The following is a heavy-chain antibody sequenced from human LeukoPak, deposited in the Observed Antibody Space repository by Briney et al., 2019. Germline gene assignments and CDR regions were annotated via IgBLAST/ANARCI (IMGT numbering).Heavy chain of an antibody. V-gene: IGHV3-30*18. J-gene: IGHJ4*02. CDR3: AKVAGGYYFDY. CDR1: GFTFSSYG. D-gene: IGHD6-13*01. Sequence: SGGSLRLSCAASGFTFSSYGMHWVRQAPGKGLEWVTVISYDGSNKYYADSGKGRFTISRDNSKNTLYLQMNSLRAEDTAVYYCAKVAGGYYFDYWGQGTLVTVSS. CDR2: ISYDGSNK.